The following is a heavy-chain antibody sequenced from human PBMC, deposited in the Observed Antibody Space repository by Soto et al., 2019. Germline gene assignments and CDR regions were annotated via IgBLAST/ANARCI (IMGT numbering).Heavy chain of an antibody. CDR3: AKAECSCYGTDYSQR. D-gene: IGHD2-15*01. Sequence: EVQLLESGGGLVQPGGSLRLSCAASGFTFSTYAMNWVRQAPGKGLEWVSLIISSGGSTYYADSVKGRLCIARDTSKNTLYLRMTSLRADDTAVYYCAKAECSCYGTDYSQRWGQRTLVNVSS. V-gene: IGHV3-23*01. CDR2: IISSGGST. CDR1: GFTFSTYA. J-gene: IGHJ1*01.